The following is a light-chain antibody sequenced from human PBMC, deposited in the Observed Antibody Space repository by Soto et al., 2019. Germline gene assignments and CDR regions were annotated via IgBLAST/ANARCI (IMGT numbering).Light chain of an antibody. V-gene: IGLV2-23*01. CDR2: EDT. CDR1: SSDVGSYDL. J-gene: IGLJ1*01. Sequence: QSALTQPASVSGSPGQSITVSCTGTSSDVGSYDLVSWYQHHPGKAPKVMLYEDTTRPSGVSDRFSGSKSGNTASLTISGLQAEDEADYYCCSYAGSRTYVFGTGTKLTVL. CDR3: CSYAGSRTYV.